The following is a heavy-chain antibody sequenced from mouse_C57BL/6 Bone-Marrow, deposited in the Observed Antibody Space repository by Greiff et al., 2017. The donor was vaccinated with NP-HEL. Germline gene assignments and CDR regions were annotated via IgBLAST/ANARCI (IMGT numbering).Heavy chain of an antibody. CDR2: ISSGGSYT. J-gene: IGHJ4*01. D-gene: IGHD2-4*01. V-gene: IGHV5-6*02. CDR3: ARHPIYYDYGRLYYYAMDY. CDR1: GFTFSSYG. Sequence: EVMLVESGGDLVKPGGSLKLSCAASGFTFSSYGMSWVRQTPDKRLEWVATISSGGSYTYYPDSVKGRFTISIDNAKNTLYLQMSSLKSEDTAMYYCARHPIYYDYGRLYYYAMDYWGQGTSVTVSS.